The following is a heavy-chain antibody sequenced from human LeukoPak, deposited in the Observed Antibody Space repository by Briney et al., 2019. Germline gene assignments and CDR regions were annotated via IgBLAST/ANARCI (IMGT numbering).Heavy chain of an antibody. J-gene: IGHJ4*02. Sequence: ASVKVSCKASGGTFSSYAISWVRQAPGQGLEWMGRIIPILGIANYAQKFQGRVTITADKSTSTAYMELSSLRSEDAAVYYCARDQDDYGDYWGQGTLVTVSS. CDR3: ARDQDDYGDY. V-gene: IGHV1-69*04. D-gene: IGHD5-24*01. CDR2: IIPILGIA. CDR1: GGTFSSYA.